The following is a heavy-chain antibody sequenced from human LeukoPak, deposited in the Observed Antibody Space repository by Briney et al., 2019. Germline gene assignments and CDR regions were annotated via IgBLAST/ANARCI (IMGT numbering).Heavy chain of an antibody. Sequence: PGGSLRLSCAASGFTDSSNYMTWVRQAPGKGLEWVSVIYSGGSTYYADSVKGRFTISRDNSKNTLYLQMNSLRAEDTAVYYCARILGGIDYWGQGTLVTVSS. J-gene: IGHJ4*02. CDR3: ARILGGIDY. CDR2: IYSGGST. V-gene: IGHV3-53*01. CDR1: GFTDSSNY. D-gene: IGHD3-10*01.